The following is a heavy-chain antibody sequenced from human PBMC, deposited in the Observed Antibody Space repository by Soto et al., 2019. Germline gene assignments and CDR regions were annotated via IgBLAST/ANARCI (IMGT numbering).Heavy chain of an antibody. CDR2: IYWNDDK. CDR3: AHRPSXWYLFDY. Sequence: PTQXXXXTXXXSGFXXSTSXXXLGWIRQPXXXXLEWLALIYWNDDKRYSPSLKARLTITKDTSXXQVVLTMTNMDPVDTATYYCAHRPSXWYLFDYWGQGTLVTVSS. V-gene: IGHV2-5*01. J-gene: IGHJ4*02. D-gene: IGHD6-19*01. CDR1: GFXXSTSXXX.